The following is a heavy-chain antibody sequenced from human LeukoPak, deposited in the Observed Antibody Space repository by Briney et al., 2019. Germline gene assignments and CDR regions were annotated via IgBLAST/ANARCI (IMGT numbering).Heavy chain of an antibody. Sequence: ASVKVSCKGSGYTFTGYCIHWVRQAPGQGLEWMGWINPNSGGPHYAQKFQGRVTMTRDTSISTVYMELSRLRSDDSAVYYCAREEHYGSGSYYLDYWGLGTLVTVSS. D-gene: IGHD3-10*01. J-gene: IGHJ4*02. CDR1: GYTFTGYC. CDR2: INPNSGGP. V-gene: IGHV1-2*02. CDR3: AREEHYGSGSYYLDY.